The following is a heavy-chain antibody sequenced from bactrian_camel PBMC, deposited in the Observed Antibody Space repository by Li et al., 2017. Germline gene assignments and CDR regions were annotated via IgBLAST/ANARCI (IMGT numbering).Heavy chain of an antibody. CDR2: FYVGNGST. Sequence: HVQLVESGGGSVQAGGSVRLSCSASRFTAIFSCMAWFRQAPGKEREGVATFYVGNGSTYYADSAKGRFTTSQDNAKNTVYLQMNSLKPEDTAMYYCAATYGRTRRAGGDFGYWGQGTQVTVS. V-gene: IGHV3S1*01. D-gene: IGHD6*01. CDR1: RFTAIFSC. J-gene: IGHJ6*01. CDR3: AATYGRTRRAGGDFGY.